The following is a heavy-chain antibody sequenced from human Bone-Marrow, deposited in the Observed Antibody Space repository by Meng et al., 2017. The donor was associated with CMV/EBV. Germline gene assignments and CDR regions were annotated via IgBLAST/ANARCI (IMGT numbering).Heavy chain of an antibody. J-gene: IGHJ4*02. V-gene: IGHV3-15*01. D-gene: IGHD3-10*01. Sequence: SGFTFSNAWMSWVRQAPGKGLEWVGRIKSKTDGGTTDYAAPVKGRFTISRDDSKNTLYLQMNSLKTEDTAVYYCTTDHQWFVGSPPHYWGQGTLVTVSS. CDR1: GFTFSNAW. CDR3: TTDHQWFVGSPPHY. CDR2: IKSKTDGGTT.